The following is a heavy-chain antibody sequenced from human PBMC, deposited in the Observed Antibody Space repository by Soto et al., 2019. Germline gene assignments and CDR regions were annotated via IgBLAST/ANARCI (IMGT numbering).Heavy chain of an antibody. V-gene: IGHV1-69*18. Sequence: QVQLVQSGAEVKKPGSSVKVSCKASGGTFSSHAINWVRQAPGQGLEWMGRIIPLFDTANYAQKFQGRVTITADESTRTVYMELSSLRSEDTALYYCARDLHSSSPVDWVDPWGQGTLVTASS. CDR1: GGTFSSHA. D-gene: IGHD6-13*01. CDR2: IIPLFDTA. CDR3: ARDLHSSSPVDWVDP. J-gene: IGHJ5*02.